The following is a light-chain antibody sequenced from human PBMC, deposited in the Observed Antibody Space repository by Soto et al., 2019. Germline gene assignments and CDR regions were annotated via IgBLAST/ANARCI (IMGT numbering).Light chain of an antibody. Sequence: EIVMTQSPATLSVSPGERVVLSCRATQTVNNKLAWYQQKPGQAPRLLIYDASIRATGIPARFSGSGSGTEFTLTISSLQSEDFVLYYCQQYNSWPVTFGGGTKVEIK. V-gene: IGKV3-15*01. CDR3: QQYNSWPVT. CDR2: DAS. CDR1: QTVNNK. J-gene: IGKJ4*01.